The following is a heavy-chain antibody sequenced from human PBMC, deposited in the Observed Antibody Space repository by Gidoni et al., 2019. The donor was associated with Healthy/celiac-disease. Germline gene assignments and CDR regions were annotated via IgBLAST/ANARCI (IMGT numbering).Heavy chain of an antibody. D-gene: IGHD2-21*02. CDR1: GGPFRSYA. Sequence: QVQLVQSGAEVQTPGSSVKVSCKASGGPFRSYAISWVRQAPGQGLEWMGGIIPIFGTANYAQKFQGRVTITADESTSTAYMELSSLRSEDTAVYYCARSPGVVVTPRYFDYWGQGTLVTVSS. CDR2: IIPIFGTA. J-gene: IGHJ4*02. CDR3: ARSPGVVVTPRYFDY. V-gene: IGHV1-69*01.